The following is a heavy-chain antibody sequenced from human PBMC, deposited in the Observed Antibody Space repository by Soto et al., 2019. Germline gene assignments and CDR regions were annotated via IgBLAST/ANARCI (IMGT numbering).Heavy chain of an antibody. Sequence: EVQLLESGGGLVQPGGSLGLSCAASGLPFSTYAMAWVRQAPGKGLEWVSSISASGGSTHYADSVKGRFIISRDNSKTTLYLPMDSLRVEDTAVYYCARRPAQSNTWGQGTLVTVSS. V-gene: IGHV3-23*01. CDR3: ARRPAQSNT. CDR2: ISASGGST. CDR1: GLPFSTYA. J-gene: IGHJ5*02.